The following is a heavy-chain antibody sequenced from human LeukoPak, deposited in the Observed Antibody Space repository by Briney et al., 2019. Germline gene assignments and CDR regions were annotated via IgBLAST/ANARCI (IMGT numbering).Heavy chain of an antibody. J-gene: IGHJ4*02. CDR1: GFTFTTYS. CDR3: AKDRAGTPWAD. V-gene: IGHV3-23*01. Sequence: GVSLRLSCSASGFTFTTYSMTWVRQAPGKGREGVSSINPGGVSRYYADSVRGRFTISRDNSENTVSLQMNSLRTDDTAMYYCAKDRAGTPWADWGQGTLVTVSS. CDR2: INPGGVSR. D-gene: IGHD1-1*01.